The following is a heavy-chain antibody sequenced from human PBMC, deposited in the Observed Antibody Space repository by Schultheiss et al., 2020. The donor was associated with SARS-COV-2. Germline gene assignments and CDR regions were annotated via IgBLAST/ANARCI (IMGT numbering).Heavy chain of an antibody. CDR1: GFNFNNYG. Sequence: GGSLRLSCAASGFNFNNYGMHWVRQAPGKGLEWVSAIVSAGETYYPGSVKGRFTISREDAKNSFYLQMNSLRAGDTAVYYCARGRKYSSSSGWFDPWGQGTLVNVSS. V-gene: IGHV3-13*01. J-gene: IGHJ5*02. CDR2: IVSAGET. D-gene: IGHD6-6*01. CDR3: ARGRKYSSSSGWFDP.